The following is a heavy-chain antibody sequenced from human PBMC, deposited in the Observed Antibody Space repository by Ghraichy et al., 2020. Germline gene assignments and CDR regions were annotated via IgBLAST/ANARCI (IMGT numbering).Heavy chain of an antibody. D-gene: IGHD6-13*01. CDR2: IVVGSGNT. CDR3: AADPEYSSSWQPDY. Sequence: SVKVSCKASGFTFTSSAVQWVRQARGQRLEWIGWIVVGSGNTNYAQKFQERVTITRDMSTSTAYMELSSLRSEDTAVYYCAADPEYSSSWQPDYWGQGTLVTVSS. V-gene: IGHV1-58*01. J-gene: IGHJ4*02. CDR1: GFTFTSSA.